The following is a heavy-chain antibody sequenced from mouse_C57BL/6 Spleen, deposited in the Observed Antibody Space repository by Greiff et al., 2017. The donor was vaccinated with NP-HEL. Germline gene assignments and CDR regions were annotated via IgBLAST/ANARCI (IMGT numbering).Heavy chain of an antibody. CDR3: ASITTVVARAMDY. CDR1: GYAFSSSW. CDR2: IYPGDGDT. V-gene: IGHV1-82*01. J-gene: IGHJ4*01. Sequence: QVQLKQSGPELVKPGASVKISCKASGYAFSSSWMNWVKQRPGKGLEWIGRIYPGDGDTNYNGKFKGKATLTADKSSSTAYMQLSSLTSEDSAVYFCASITTVVARAMDYWGQGTSVTVSS. D-gene: IGHD1-1*01.